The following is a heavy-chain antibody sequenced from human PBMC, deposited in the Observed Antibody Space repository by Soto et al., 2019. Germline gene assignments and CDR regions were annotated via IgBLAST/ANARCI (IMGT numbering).Heavy chain of an antibody. V-gene: IGHV1-46*01. J-gene: IGHJ2*01. CDR2: INPSGGST. CDR1: GYTFTSYY. D-gene: IGHD4-17*01. Sequence: ASVKVSCKASGYTFTSYYMHWVRQAPGQGLEWMGIINPSGGSTSYAQKFQGRVTMTRDTSTSTVYMELSSLRSEDTAVYYCARVSMTTVTTSVRAFRYFDLWGRGTLVTVSS. CDR3: ARVSMTTVTTSVRAFRYFDL.